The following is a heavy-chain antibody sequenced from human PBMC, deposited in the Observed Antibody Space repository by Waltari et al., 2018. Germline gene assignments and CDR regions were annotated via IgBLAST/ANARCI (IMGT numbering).Heavy chain of an antibody. CDR1: GVSITSSRHY. Sequence: QLQLQESGPGLVKPSETLSFPCSVSGVSITSSRHYWAWIRQPPGQGLEWIATMSYSGATYSSPSLKSRVTISRDTSKNQLSLKLGSVTAADTAIYYCATYIGASLGTAAFDVWGQGTMVTVSS. CDR3: ATYIGASLGTAAFDV. CDR2: MSYSGAT. J-gene: IGHJ3*01. D-gene: IGHD5-12*01. V-gene: IGHV4-39*01.